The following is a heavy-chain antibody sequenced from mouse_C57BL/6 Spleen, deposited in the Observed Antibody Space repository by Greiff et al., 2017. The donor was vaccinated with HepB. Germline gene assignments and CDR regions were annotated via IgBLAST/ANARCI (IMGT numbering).Heavy chain of an antibody. V-gene: IGHV5-12*01. D-gene: IGHD2-4*01. CDR2: ISNGGGST. J-gene: IGHJ4*01. Sequence: DVKLVESGGGLVQPGGSLKLSCAASGFTFSDYYMYWVRQTPEKRLEWVAYISNGGGSTYYPDTVKGRFTISRDNAKNTLYLQMSRLKSEDTAMYYCARRGDYDSYYYAMDYWGQGTSVTVSS. CDR1: GFTFSDYY. CDR3: ARRGDYDSYYYAMDY.